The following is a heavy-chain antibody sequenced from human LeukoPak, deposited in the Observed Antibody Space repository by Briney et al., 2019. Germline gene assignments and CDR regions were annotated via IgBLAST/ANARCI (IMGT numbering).Heavy chain of an antibody. J-gene: IGHJ3*02. D-gene: IGHD3-22*01. CDR1: GGSISSSSYY. CDR2: IYYSGST. V-gene: IGHV4-39*02. Sequence: SETLSLTCTVSGGSISSSSYYWGWIRQPPGKGLEWIGSIYYSGSTSYNPSLKSRVTISVDTSKNQFSLKLSSVTAADTAVYYCARDGLIVVVIIPAFDIWGQGTMVTVSS. CDR3: ARDGLIVVVIIPAFDI.